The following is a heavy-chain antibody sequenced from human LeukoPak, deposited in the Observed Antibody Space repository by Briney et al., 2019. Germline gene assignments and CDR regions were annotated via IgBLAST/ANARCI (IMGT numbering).Heavy chain of an antibody. CDR1: GGSISSGGYS. J-gene: IGHJ4*02. CDR2: IYYSGST. D-gene: IGHD6-13*01. Sequence: PSETLSLTCTVSGGSISSGGYSWSWIRQHPGKGLEWIGYIYYSGSTYYNPSLKSRVTISVDTSKNLFSLKLSSVTAADTAVYYCARGPAGYSSSWSHIDYWGQGTLVTVSS. V-gene: IGHV4-31*03. CDR3: ARGPAGYSSSWSHIDY.